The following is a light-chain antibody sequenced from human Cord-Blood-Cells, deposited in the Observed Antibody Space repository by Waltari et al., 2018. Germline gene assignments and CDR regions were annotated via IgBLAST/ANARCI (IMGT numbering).Light chain of an antibody. CDR1: SSDVGGYNY. CDR3: SSYTSSSTVV. V-gene: IGLV2-14*04. J-gene: IGLJ2*01. CDR2: DVS. Sequence: PGQSITISCTGTSSDVGGYNYVSWYQQHPGKAPKLMIYDVSNRPSGVSNRFSGSKSGNTASLTISGLQAEDEADYYCSSYTSSSTVVFCGGTKLTVL.